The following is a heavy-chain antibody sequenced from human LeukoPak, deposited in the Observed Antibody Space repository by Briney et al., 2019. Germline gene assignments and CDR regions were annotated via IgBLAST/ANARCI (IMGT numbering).Heavy chain of an antibody. V-gene: IGHV3-30*03. CDR1: GFTFSNAW. Sequence: GGSLRLSCAASGFTFSNAWMSWVRQAPGKGLEWVAVISYDGSNKYYADSVKGRFTISRDNSKNTLYLQMNSLRAEDTAVYYCARGRRYDILTGYCYYYGMDVWGQGTTVTVSS. CDR3: ARGRRYDILTGYCYYYGMDV. CDR2: ISYDGSNK. J-gene: IGHJ6*02. D-gene: IGHD3-9*01.